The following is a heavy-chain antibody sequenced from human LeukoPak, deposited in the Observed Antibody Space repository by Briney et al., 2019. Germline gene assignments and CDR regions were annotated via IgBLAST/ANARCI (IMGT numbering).Heavy chain of an antibody. CDR2: IYYSGST. CDR1: GGSISSSSYY. V-gene: IGHV4-39*07. CDR3: ARDLRGYSYGYPAFDI. D-gene: IGHD5-18*01. J-gene: IGHJ3*02. Sequence: PSETLSLTCTVSGGSISSSSYYWGWIRQPPGKGLEWIGSIYYSGSTYYNPSLKSRVTISVDTSKNQFSLKLSSVTAADTAVYYCARDLRGYSYGYPAFDIWGQGTMVTVSS.